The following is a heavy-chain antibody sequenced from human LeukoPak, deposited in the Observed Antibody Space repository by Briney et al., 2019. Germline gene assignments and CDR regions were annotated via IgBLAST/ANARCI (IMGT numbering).Heavy chain of an antibody. Sequence: SQTLSLTCSVSGGSVSSGDYYWSWIRQPPGKGLEWIGYIYYSGSTYYNPSLKSRVTISVDTSKNQFSLKLSSVTAADTAVYYCARDQSSFSYSSSWYYFDYWGQGTLVTVSS. D-gene: IGHD6-13*01. V-gene: IGHV4-30-4*01. CDR2: IYYSGST. CDR3: ARDQSSFSYSSSWYYFDY. J-gene: IGHJ4*02. CDR1: GGSVSSGDYY.